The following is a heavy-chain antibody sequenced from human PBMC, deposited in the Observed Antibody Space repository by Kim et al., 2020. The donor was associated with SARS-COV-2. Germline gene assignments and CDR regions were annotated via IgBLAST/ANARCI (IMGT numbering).Heavy chain of an antibody. CDR2: IWYDGSNK. Sequence: GGSLRLSCAASGFTFSSYGMHWVRQAPGKGLEWVAVIWYDGSNKYYADSVKGRFTISRDNSKNTLYLQMNSLRAEDTAVYYCAKGSVSSGWYNWFDPWGQGTRVTVSS. D-gene: IGHD6-19*01. CDR1: GFTFSSYG. J-gene: IGHJ5*02. V-gene: IGHV3-33*06. CDR3: AKGSVSSGWYNWFDP.